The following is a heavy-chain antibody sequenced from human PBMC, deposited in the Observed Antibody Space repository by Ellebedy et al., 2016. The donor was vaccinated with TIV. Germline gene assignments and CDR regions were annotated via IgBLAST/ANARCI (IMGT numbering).Heavy chain of an antibody. D-gene: IGHD3-3*01. CDR1: GFTFSSYG. CDR2: ISGSGGST. J-gene: IGHJ4*02. Sequence: GESLKISCAASGFTFSSYGMHWVRQAPGKGLEWVSAISGSGGSTYYADSVKGRFTISRDNSKNTLYLQMNSLRAEDTAVYYCSKDLGSRGSRFCGDFWGQGTLVTVSS. V-gene: IGHV3-23*01. CDR3: SKDLGSRGSRFCGDF.